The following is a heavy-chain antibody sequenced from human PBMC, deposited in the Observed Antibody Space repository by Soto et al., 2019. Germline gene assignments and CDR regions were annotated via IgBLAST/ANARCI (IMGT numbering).Heavy chain of an antibody. Sequence: GGSLRLSCEASGLTFRRYWMHWVRQVPGKGLVWVSSINSDGTSSTYADSVKGRFTISRDNSKNTLYLQMNSLRAEDTAVYYCAKDRDTAIDYWGQGTLVTVSS. CDR1: GLTFRRYW. CDR2: INSDGTSS. CDR3: AKDRDTAIDY. D-gene: IGHD5-18*01. J-gene: IGHJ4*02. V-gene: IGHV3-74*03.